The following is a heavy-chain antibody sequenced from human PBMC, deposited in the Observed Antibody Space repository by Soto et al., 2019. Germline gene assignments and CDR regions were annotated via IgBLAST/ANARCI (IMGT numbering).Heavy chain of an antibody. CDR2: IIPILGIA. CDR1: GGTFSSYT. J-gene: IGHJ1*01. CDR3: ARSLSTRPLPLGP. V-gene: IGHV1-69*02. D-gene: IGHD3-16*01. Sequence: QVQLVQSGAEVKKPGSSVKVSCKASGGTFSSYTISWVRQAPGQGLEWMGRIIPILGIANYAQKFQGRVTITADKSTSTAYMELSSLRSEDTAVYYCARSLSTRPLPLGPWGQGTLVTVSS.